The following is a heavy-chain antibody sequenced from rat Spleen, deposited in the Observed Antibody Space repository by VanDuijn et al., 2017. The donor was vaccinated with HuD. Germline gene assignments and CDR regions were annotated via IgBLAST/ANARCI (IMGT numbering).Heavy chain of an antibody. CDR1: GFTLIDFY. CDR3: AALRWFAY. CDR2: IRNRAGGSTT. V-gene: IGHV7-7*01. Sequence: EVKLLESGGGLVQPGGSMRLSCAASGFTLIDFYMSWIRQPAGKAPEWLGFIRNRAGGSTTEYNPSVKGRFTISRDDTQNMLYLQMNTLRAEDTATYYCAALRWFAYWGQGTLVSVSS. J-gene: IGHJ3*01.